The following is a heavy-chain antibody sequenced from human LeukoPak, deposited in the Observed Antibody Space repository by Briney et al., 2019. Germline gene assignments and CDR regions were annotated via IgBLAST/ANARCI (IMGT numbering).Heavy chain of an antibody. J-gene: IGHJ3*02. CDR2: IDPNSGGT. Sequence: GASVKVSCKASGYTFTGYYMHWVRQAPGQGLEWMGRIDPNSGGTNYAQKFQGRVTMTRDTSISTAYMELSRLRSDDTAVYYCARVRYYYDSSGEPAFDIWGQGTMVTVSS. V-gene: IGHV1-2*06. CDR1: GYTFTGYY. D-gene: IGHD3-22*01. CDR3: ARVRYYYDSSGEPAFDI.